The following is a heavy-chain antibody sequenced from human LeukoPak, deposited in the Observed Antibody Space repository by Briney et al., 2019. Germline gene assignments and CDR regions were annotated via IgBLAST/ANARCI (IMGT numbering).Heavy chain of an antibody. V-gene: IGHV3-21*01. J-gene: IGHJ4*02. Sequence: GGSLRLSCAASGFTFSSYSMNWVRQAPGKGLEWVSSISSSSSYIYYADSVKGRFTISRDNAKNSLYLQMNSLRAEDTAVYYCARGAGYSSGWARFDYWGQGTLVTVSS. D-gene: IGHD6-19*01. CDR3: ARGAGYSSGWARFDY. CDR1: GFTFSSYS. CDR2: ISSSSSYI.